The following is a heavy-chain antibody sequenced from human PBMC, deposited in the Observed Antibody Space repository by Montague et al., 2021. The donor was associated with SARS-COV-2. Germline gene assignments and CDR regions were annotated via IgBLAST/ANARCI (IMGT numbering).Heavy chain of an antibody. CDR1: GDSVSTHSGT. Sequence: CAISGDSVSTHSGTWNWVRLSPSRGLEWLGRTYYRSECYSDYSVSVKSRISINPDTSKNQFSLQLNSVTPEDTAVYYCARAERGSCGDGNCYQYFFNYWGQGTLVTVSS. CDR3: ARAERGSCGDGNCYQYFFNY. J-gene: IGHJ4*02. CDR2: TYYRSECYS. D-gene: IGHD2-15*01. V-gene: IGHV6-1*01.